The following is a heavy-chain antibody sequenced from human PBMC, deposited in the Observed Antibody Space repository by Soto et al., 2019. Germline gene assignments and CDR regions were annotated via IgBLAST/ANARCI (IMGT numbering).Heavy chain of an antibody. CDR2: ISAYNGNT. CDR1: GSTFTSYG. Sequence: QVQLEPYGAEVKTPGASVKVSCKASGSTFTSYGSRWVRQAPGQGHVGMGWISAYNGNTNSAQKLQDRVTRTTDTSTSTAYMELRSLRSDDTAVYYCSRWCDYWGQGTLVTVSS. J-gene: IGHJ4*02. D-gene: IGHD2-15*01. V-gene: IGHV1-18*01. CDR3: SRWCDY.